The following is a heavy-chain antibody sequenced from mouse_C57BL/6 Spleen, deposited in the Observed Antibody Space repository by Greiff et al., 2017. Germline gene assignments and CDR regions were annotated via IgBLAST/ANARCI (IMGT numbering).Heavy chain of an antibody. D-gene: IGHD2-3*01. J-gene: IGHJ1*03. CDR3: ARALYDGYPRYFDV. CDR1: GFTFSSYG. Sequence: EVMLVESGGDLVKPGGSLKLSCAASGFTFSSYGMSWVRQTPDKRLEWVATISSGGSYTYYPDSVKGRFTISRDNAKNTLYLQMSSLKSEDTAMYYCARALYDGYPRYFDVWGTGTTVTVSS. V-gene: IGHV5-6*01. CDR2: ISSGGSYT.